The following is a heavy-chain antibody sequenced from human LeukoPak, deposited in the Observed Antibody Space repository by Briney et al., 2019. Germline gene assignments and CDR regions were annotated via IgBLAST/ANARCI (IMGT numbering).Heavy chain of an antibody. CDR2: SSHDGNNE. V-gene: IGHV3-30*15. CDR1: GFTLSGLT. J-gene: IGHJ3*02. CDR3: VREGGGAFDI. D-gene: IGHD3-10*01. Sequence: PGRSLRLSCAASGFTLSGLTMHWVRQAPGKGLEWVAFSSHDGNNEYYADSVEGRFTISRDESKSSLYLQMSSLGPDDTAVYFCVREGGGAFDIWGQGTMVTVSS.